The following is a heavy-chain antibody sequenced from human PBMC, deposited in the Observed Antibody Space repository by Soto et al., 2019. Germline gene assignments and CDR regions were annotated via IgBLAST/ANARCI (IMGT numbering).Heavy chain of an antibody. D-gene: IGHD3-9*01. Sequence: QVQLVQSGAEVKKPGASVKVSCKASGYTFTSYAMHWVRQAPGQRLEWMGWINACNGNTKYSQKFQGRVTITRDTSASTAYMELSSLRSEDTAVYYCARGGLVISYYWGQGTLVTVSS. CDR2: INACNGNT. V-gene: IGHV1-3*01. CDR1: GYTFTSYA. J-gene: IGHJ4*02. CDR3: ARGGLVISYY.